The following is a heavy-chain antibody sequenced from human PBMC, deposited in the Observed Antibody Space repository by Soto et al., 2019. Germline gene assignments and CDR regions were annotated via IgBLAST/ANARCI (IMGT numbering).Heavy chain of an antibody. CDR2: TYYSENT. Sequence: SETLSLTCTVSGGSISSGGYYWNWIRQHPGKGLEWIGYTYYSENTYYNPSLNSRITISADTSKNQFSLKLSSVNAADTAVYYCARLSSSGWPIDSWGQGTLVTVSS. D-gene: IGHD6-19*01. V-gene: IGHV4-31*03. CDR1: GGSISSGGYY. CDR3: ARLSSSGWPIDS. J-gene: IGHJ4*02.